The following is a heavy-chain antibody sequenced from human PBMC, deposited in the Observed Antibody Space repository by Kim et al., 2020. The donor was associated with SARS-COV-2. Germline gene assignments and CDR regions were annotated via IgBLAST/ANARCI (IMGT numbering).Heavy chain of an antibody. J-gene: IGHJ6*02. CDR2: MNVDSGNT. Sequence: ASVKVSCKASGFSFTSYDIYWVRQATGQGLEWMGWMNVDSGNTGYVEKFRGRVMMTRDTSKSTAYMELSSLRSDHTAVYYCARVMGSGSYYGYNYAMDVWGQGPTVTVSS. CDR1: GFSFTSYD. V-gene: IGHV1-8*01. D-gene: IGHD3-10*01. CDR3: ARVMGSGSYYGYNYAMDV.